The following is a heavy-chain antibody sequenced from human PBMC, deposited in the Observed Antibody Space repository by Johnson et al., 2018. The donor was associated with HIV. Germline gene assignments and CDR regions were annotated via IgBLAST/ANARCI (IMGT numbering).Heavy chain of an antibody. CDR3: VCLRVSLSAFDI. CDR1: GFTFSNFW. Sequence: VQLVESGGGLVQPGGSLRLSCAASGFTFSNFWMSWVRQAPGKGLEWVANIKQDGSEKYYLASVKGRFTISRDNAKNSLYLQMNSLRAEDTAVYYCVCLRVSLSAFDIWGQGTMVTVSS. V-gene: IGHV3-7*02. J-gene: IGHJ3*02. D-gene: IGHD2-21*01. CDR2: IKQDGSEK.